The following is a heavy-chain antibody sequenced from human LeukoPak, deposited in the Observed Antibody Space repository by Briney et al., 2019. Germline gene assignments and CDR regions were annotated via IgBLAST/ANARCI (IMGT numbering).Heavy chain of an antibody. Sequence: GGSLRLSCAASGFTFSSYWMSWVRQAPGKGLGWVANIKQDGSEKYYVDSVKGRFTISRDNAKNSLYLQMNSLRAEDTAVYYCTTGSGYFNYDYWGQGTLVTVSS. V-gene: IGHV3-7*03. CDR1: GFTFSSYW. CDR3: TTGSGYFNYDY. J-gene: IGHJ4*02. D-gene: IGHD3-3*01. CDR2: IKQDGSEK.